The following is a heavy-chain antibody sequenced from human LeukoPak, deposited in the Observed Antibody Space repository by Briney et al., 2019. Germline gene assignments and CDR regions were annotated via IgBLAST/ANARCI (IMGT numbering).Heavy chain of an antibody. CDR2: VYYSGST. Sequence: SETLSLTCTVSGASISTTTYYWGWIRGPTGKGLEWIGSVYYSGSTHDNPSLKSRVTMSVDTSKNQFSLQLSSVTAADTAVYYCARRFYDSSGYYGIDYWGQGTLVTVSA. CDR3: ARRFYDSSGYYGIDY. CDR1: GASISTTTYY. J-gene: IGHJ4*02. V-gene: IGHV4-39*01. D-gene: IGHD3-22*01.